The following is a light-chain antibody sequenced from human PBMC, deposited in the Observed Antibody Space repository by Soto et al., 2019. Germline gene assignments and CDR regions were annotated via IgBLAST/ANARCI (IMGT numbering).Light chain of an antibody. J-gene: IGLJ2*01. CDR2: DDS. CDR3: QVWDRSSDHVV. CDR1: NIGSTN. V-gene: IGLV3-21*02. Sequence: SYELTQPPSVSVAPGQTARISCGGHNIGSTNVHWYQRRPGQAPLLVVYDDSDRPSGIPERFSGSNSGTTATLTISRVEAGDEADYYCQVWDRSSDHVVFGGGTKVTVL.